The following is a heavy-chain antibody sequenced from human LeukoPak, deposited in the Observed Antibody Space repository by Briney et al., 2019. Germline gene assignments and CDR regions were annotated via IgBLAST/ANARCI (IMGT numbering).Heavy chain of an antibody. CDR3: ARARSYYDSSGYYENYFDY. D-gene: IGHD3-22*01. V-gene: IGHV4-59*10. Sequence: SETLSLTCAVYGGSFSGYYWSWIRQPAGKGLEWIGRIYTSGSTNYNPSLKSRVTMSVDTSKNQFSLKLSSVTAADTAVYYCARARSYYDSSGYYENYFDYWGQGTLVTVSS. J-gene: IGHJ4*02. CDR2: IYTSGST. CDR1: GGSFSGYY.